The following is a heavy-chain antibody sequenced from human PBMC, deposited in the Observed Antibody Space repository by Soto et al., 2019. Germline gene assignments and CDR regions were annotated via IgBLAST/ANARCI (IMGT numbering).Heavy chain of an antibody. V-gene: IGHV3-15*07. J-gene: IGHJ4*02. CDR3: TPVTHIRRGD. Sequence: EVQMVEAGGGLVMPGGSLRLSCATSGFTFSVDWLSWFRPAPGKGLEWVGRIKDTNAGGTTDYAARVQGRFTISSDDSKTTIDLQMNSLKTEDTAVYYCTPVTHIRRGDWGQGTLVIVFS. CDR2: IKDTNAGGTT. CDR1: GFTFSVDW.